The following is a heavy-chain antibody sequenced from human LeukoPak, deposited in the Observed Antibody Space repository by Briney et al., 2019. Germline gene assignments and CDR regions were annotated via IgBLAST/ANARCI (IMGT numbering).Heavy chain of an antibody. CDR1: GYTFSSYW. CDR3: ARVGQAGYVGYPLDY. CDR2: INSDGSST. Sequence: GGSLRLSCAASGYTFSSYWMHWVRHAPGKGLTWVSRINSDGSSTSYADSVKGRFTISRDNAKNMLYLQMNSLRAEDTAVFYCARVGQAGYVGYPLDYRGQGTLVTVSS. J-gene: IGHJ4*02. V-gene: IGHV3-74*01. D-gene: IGHD5-12*01.